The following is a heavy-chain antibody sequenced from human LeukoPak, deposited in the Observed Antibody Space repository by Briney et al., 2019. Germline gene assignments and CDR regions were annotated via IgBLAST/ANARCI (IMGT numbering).Heavy chain of an antibody. CDR1: GFTFSSYG. V-gene: IGHV3-30*03. CDR3: ARVLYYYYYYGMDV. Sequence: PGGSLRPSCAASGFTFSSYGMHWVRQAPDKGLEWVAVISYDGSNKYYADSVKGRFTISRDNSKNTLYLQMNSLRAEDTAVYYCARVLYYYYYYGMDVWGQGTTVTVSS. CDR2: ISYDGSNK. J-gene: IGHJ6*02. D-gene: IGHD3-16*01.